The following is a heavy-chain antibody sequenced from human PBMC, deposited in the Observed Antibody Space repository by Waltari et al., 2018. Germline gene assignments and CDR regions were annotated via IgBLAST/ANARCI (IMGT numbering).Heavy chain of an antibody. V-gene: IGHV3-23*01. CDR3: AKGGCGGDCYPFDY. CDR2: ISGSGGST. D-gene: IGHD2-21*01. J-gene: IGHJ4*02. CDR1: GFTLSSYA. Sequence: EVQLLESGGGLVQPGWSLRLSCAASGFTLSSYALSWVRQAPGKGLEWVSAISGSGGSTYYADSVKGRFTISRDNSKNTLYLQMNSLRAEDTAVYYCAKGGCGGDCYPFDYWGQGTLVTVSS.